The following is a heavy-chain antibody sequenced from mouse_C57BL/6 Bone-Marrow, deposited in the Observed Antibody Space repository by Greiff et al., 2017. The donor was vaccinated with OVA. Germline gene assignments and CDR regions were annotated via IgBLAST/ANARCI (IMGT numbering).Heavy chain of an antibody. J-gene: IGHJ3*01. CDR2: IHPNSGST. CDR3: ARSDGYYVSWFAY. D-gene: IGHD2-3*01. V-gene: IGHV1-64*01. CDR1: GYTFTSYW. Sequence: VQLQQSGAELVKPGASVKLSCKASGYTFTSYWMHWVKQRPGQGLEWIGMIHPNSGSTNYNEKFKSKATLTVDKSSSTAYMQLSSLTSEDSAVYYCARSDGYYVSWFAYWGQGTLVTVSA.